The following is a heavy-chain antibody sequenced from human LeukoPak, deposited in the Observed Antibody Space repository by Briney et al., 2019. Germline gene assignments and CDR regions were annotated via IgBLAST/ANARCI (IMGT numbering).Heavy chain of an antibody. CDR2: IYYSGST. V-gene: IGHV4-39*01. CDR3: ASQDRQFCTTTACYRIDY. D-gene: IGHD1-26*01. CDR1: GGSISSSSYY. J-gene: IGHJ4*02. Sequence: SETLSLTCTVSGGSISSSSYYWGWIRQSPGKGLEWIGSIYYSGSTYYNPSLKSRVTISVDTSKNQFSLRLSSVTATDTAVYYCASQDRQFCTTTACYRIDYWGQGTLVTVSS.